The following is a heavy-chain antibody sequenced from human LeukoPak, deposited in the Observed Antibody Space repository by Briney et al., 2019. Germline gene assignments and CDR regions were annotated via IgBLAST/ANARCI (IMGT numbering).Heavy chain of an antibody. J-gene: IGHJ4*02. CDR3: AKDAHNLYDNSGSYVYWDN. CDR2: ISDNGGNT. D-gene: IGHD3-22*01. V-gene: IGHV3-23*01. CDR1: GFIFTSYG. Sequence: GGSLRLSCAASGFIFTSYGMSWVRQAPGKGLEWVSSISDNGGNTYYADSVKGRFTISRDTSKNMLYLQMNSLRAGDTAVYYCAKDAHNLYDNSGSYVYWDNWGQGTLVTVSS.